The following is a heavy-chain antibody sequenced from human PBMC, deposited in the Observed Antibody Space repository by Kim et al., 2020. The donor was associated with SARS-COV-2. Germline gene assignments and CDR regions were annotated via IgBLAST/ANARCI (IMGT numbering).Heavy chain of an antibody. CDR2: IIPIFGTA. CDR1: GGTFSSYA. CDR3: ARDLGTMVRGVITNYYYYGMDV. V-gene: IGHV1-69*13. J-gene: IGHJ6*02. Sequence: SVKVSCKASGGTFSSYAISWVRQAPGQGLEWMGGIIPIFGTANYAQKFQGRVTITADESTSTAYMELSSLRSEDTAVYYCARDLGTMVRGVITNYYYYGMDVWGQGTTVTVSS. D-gene: IGHD3-10*01.